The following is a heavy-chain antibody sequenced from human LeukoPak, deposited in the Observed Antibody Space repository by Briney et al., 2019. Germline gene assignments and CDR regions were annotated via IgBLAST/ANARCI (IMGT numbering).Heavy chain of an antibody. CDR1: GFNFHFYS. Sequence: GGSLRLSCAASGFNFHFYSMTWVRQAPAKGLEWVSYISSRSSTIYYTDSVKGRFTVSRDNAKNSLNLQMNSLRDEDTAVYYCARGEDYWGQGTLVTVSS. J-gene: IGHJ4*02. CDR2: ISSRSSTI. CDR3: ARGEDY. V-gene: IGHV3-48*02.